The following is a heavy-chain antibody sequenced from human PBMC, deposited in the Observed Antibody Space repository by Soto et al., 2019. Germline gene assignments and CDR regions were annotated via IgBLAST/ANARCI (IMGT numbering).Heavy chain of an antibody. D-gene: IGHD6-13*01. CDR1: GGTFSSYT. Sequence: QVQLVQSGAEVTKPGSSVNVSCKASGGTFSSYTISWVRQAPGQGLEWMGRIIPILGIANYAQKFQGRVTITADKSTSTAYMELSSLRSEDTAVYYCARDSRAADGSSCCWGQGTLVTVSS. CDR2: IIPILGIA. CDR3: ARDSRAADGSSCC. V-gene: IGHV1-69*02. J-gene: IGHJ4*02.